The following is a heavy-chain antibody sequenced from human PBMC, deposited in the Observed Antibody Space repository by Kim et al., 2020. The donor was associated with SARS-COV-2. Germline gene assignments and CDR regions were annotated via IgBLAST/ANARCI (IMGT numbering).Heavy chain of an antibody. Sequence: PVKGRVTISRDDSKNTLYLQMNSLKTEDTAVYYCTAVFIHYYGSGSYSDYWGQGTLVTVSS. D-gene: IGHD3-10*01. CDR3: TAVFIHYYGSGSYSDY. V-gene: IGHV3-15*01. J-gene: IGHJ4*02.